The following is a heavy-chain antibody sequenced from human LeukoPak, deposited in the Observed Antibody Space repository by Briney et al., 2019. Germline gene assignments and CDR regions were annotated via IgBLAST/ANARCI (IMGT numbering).Heavy chain of an antibody. CDR1: GFTVSSNY. V-gene: IGHV3-66*01. CDR2: IYSGGST. J-gene: IGHJ4*02. CDR3: ARDGTYYYGSGSYLIDY. Sequence: PGWSLRLSCAASGFTVSSNYMSWVRQAPGKGLEWVSVIYSGGSTYYADSVKGRFTISRDNSKNTLYLQMNSLRAEDAAVYYCARDGTYYYGSGSYLIDYWGQGTLVTVSS. D-gene: IGHD3-10*01.